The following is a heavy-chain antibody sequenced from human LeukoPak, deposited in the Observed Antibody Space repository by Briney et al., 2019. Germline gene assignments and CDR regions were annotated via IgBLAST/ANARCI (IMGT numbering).Heavy chain of an antibody. Sequence: SETLSLTCTVYGGSISSYHCSSVRQPPGKGLEWIGYILTSGSTNYNPSLKSRLTISVDTSKNQFTLKVNSVTAADTAVYYCARVRVSGSYLYYFDSWGQGNLVTVSS. CDR1: GGSISSYH. J-gene: IGHJ4*02. CDR2: ILTSGST. CDR3: ARVRVSGSYLYYFDS. D-gene: IGHD1-26*01. V-gene: IGHV4-4*09.